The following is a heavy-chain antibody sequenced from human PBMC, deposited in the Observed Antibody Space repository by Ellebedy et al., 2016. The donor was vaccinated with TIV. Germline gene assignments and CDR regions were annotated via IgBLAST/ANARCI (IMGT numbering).Heavy chain of an antibody. V-gene: IGHV3-30*18. D-gene: IGHD2-15*01. CDR1: GITFSAYG. CDR3: AKANARGNRWYYYGMDV. Sequence: GESLKISXAASGITFSAYGMHWVRPAPGKGLEWVAVISYDGTKGFYADSVQGRFTISRDNSKNTLCLQMNSLRAADTAVYYCAKANARGNRWYYYGMDVWGQGTTVTVSS. J-gene: IGHJ6*02. CDR2: ISYDGTKG.